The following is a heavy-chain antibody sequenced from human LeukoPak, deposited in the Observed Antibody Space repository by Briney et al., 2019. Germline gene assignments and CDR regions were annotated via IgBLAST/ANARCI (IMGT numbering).Heavy chain of an antibody. V-gene: IGHV4-39*07. J-gene: IGHJ4*02. CDR3: ARRSGSYGY. CDR2: IYYNGST. Sequence: PSETLSLTYTVSGGSISSSSYYWGWIRQPPGKGLEWIGSIYYNGSTYYNPSLKSRVTISVDTSKNQFSLKLSSVTAADTAVYYCARRSGSYGYWGQGTLVTVSS. CDR1: GGSISSSSYY. D-gene: IGHD1-26*01.